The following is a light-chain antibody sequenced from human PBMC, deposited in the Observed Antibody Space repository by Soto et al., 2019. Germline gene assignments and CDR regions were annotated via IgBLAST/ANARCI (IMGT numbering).Light chain of an antibody. CDR2: DAS. V-gene: IGKV1-5*01. CDR3: QQYNSYPGT. J-gene: IGKJ1*01. CDR1: QSISSW. Sequence: DIQMTQSPATLSASVGDIVTITCRASQSISSWLAWYQKKPGKAPKLLIYDASSLESGVPSRFSGSGSGTEFTLTISSLQPADFATYYCQQYNSYPGTFGQGTKVEIQ.